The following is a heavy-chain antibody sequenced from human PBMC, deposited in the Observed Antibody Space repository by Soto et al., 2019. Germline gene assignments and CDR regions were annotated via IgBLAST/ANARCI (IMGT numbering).Heavy chain of an antibody. CDR2: INPSGGST. CDR1: GYTFTSYY. J-gene: IGHJ4*03. CDR3: ARGWVITTTILVTHGAPADY. Sequence: ASVKVSCKASGYTFTSYYMHWVRQAPGQGLEWMGIINPSGGSTSYAQKFQGRVTMTRDTSTSTVYMELSSLRSEDTAVYYCARGWVITTTILVTHGAPADYWGQGTTVTVSS. D-gene: IGHD3-22*01. V-gene: IGHV1-46*01.